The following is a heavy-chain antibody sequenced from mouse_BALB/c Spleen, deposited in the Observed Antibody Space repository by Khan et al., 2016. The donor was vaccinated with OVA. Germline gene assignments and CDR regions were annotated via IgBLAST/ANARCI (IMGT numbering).Heavy chain of an antibody. CDR3: AHPSRIGLVGWFAY. CDR1: GYTFTNHH. D-gene: IGHD1-1*02. CDR2: IKPYNEYT. J-gene: IGHJ3*01. V-gene: IGHV1S45*01. Sequence: VLLKQSGAELVRPGASVKISCKAFGYTFTNHHINWVKQRPGQGLDWIGYIKPYNEYTNYKQKFKGKATLTVDKSSSTAYMEPSHLTSEDSAVYYCAHPSRIGLVGWFAYWGQGTLVTVSA.